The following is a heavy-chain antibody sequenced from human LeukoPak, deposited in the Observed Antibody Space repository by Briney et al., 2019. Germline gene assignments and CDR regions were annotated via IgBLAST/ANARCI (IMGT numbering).Heavy chain of an antibody. J-gene: IGHJ5*02. Sequence: ASVKVSCKASGYTFTSYYMHWVRQAPGQGLEWMGIINPSGGSTSYAQKFQGRVTMTTDTSTSTAYMELRSLRSDDTAVYYCARDPRYCSSTSCSKNNWFDPWGQGTLVTASS. CDR1: GYTFTSYY. CDR3: ARDPRYCSSTSCSKNNWFDP. V-gene: IGHV1-46*01. D-gene: IGHD2-2*01. CDR2: INPSGGST.